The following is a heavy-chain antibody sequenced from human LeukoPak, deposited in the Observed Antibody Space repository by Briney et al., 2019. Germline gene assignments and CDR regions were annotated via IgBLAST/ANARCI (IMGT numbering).Heavy chain of an antibody. V-gene: IGHV3-7*01. CDR3: ASYGYYYYYMDV. J-gene: IGHJ6*03. Sequence: GGSLRLSCAASGFTFSSYWMSWVRQAPGKGLEWVANIKQDGSEKYYVDSVKGRFTISRDNAKNSLYLQMNSLRAKDTAVYYCASYGYYYYYMDVWGKGTTVTVSS. CDR1: GFTFSSYW. D-gene: IGHD3-10*01. CDR2: IKQDGSEK.